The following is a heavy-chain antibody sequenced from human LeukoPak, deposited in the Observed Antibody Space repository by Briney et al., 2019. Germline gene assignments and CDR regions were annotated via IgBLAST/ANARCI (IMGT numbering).Heavy chain of an antibody. CDR2: IIPIFATA. CDR1: GGTFSSYA. D-gene: IGHD5-24*01. Sequence: SVKVSCKASGGTFSSYAISWVRQAPGQGLEWMGGIIPIFATANYAQKFQGRVTITADESTSTAYMELSSLRSEDTAVYYCARGGSRDGYNSDYWGQGTLVTVSS. J-gene: IGHJ4*02. V-gene: IGHV1-69*13. CDR3: ARGGSRDGYNSDY.